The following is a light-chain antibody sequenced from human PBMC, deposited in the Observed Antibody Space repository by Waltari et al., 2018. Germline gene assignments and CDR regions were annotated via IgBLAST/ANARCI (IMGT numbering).Light chain of an antibody. Sequence: EIVLTQSPGTLSLSVGERATVSCRASESVSRALAWYQQKPGQAPRLLIYGASTRATGIPDRFSGSGSWTDCSLTISRLEPDDFAVYYCQHYLRLPVTFGQGTTVEI. V-gene: IGKV3-20*01. CDR1: ESVSRA. CDR3: QHYLRLPVT. J-gene: IGKJ1*01. CDR2: GAS.